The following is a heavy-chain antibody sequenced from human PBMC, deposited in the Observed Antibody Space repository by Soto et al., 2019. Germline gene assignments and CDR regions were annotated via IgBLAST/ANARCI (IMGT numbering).Heavy chain of an antibody. CDR1: GYTFPSYW. Sequence: PGESLNIYCKGSGYTFPSYWITWVRQMPGKGLEWMGRIDPSDSSTNYSPSFQGHVTISTDKSVSTAHLQWSSLKVSDTAMYYCAATVYTYGYHFDHWGQGTQVTVSS. J-gene: IGHJ4*02. D-gene: IGHD5-18*01. CDR2: IDPSDSST. V-gene: IGHV5-10-1*01. CDR3: AATVYTYGYHFDH.